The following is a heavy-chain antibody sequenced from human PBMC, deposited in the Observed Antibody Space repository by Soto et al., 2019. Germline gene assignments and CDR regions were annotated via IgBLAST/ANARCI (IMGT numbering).Heavy chain of an antibody. D-gene: IGHD2-2*01. CDR1: GFTFSSYS. Sequence: SLRLSCAASGFTFSSYSMNWVRQAPGKGLEWVSSISSSSSYIYYADSVKGRFTISRDNAKNSLYLQMNSLRAEDTAVYYCARGPRVVPAALYYFDYWGQGTLVTVSS. J-gene: IGHJ4*02. V-gene: IGHV3-21*01. CDR3: ARGPRVVPAALYYFDY. CDR2: ISSSSSYI.